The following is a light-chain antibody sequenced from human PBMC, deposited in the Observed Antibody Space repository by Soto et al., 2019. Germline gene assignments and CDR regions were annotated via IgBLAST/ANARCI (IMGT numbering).Light chain of an antibody. CDR2: DAS. V-gene: IGKV3-11*01. CDR3: QQRSNWPPKLT. Sequence: EIVLTQSPDTLSLSPGERATLSCRASQSVSSYLACYQQKPGQAPRLLIYDASNRATGIPARFSGSGSGTDFTLTISSLEPEDCAVYYCQQRSNWPPKLTFGGGTKVDIK. CDR1: QSVSSY. J-gene: IGKJ4*01.